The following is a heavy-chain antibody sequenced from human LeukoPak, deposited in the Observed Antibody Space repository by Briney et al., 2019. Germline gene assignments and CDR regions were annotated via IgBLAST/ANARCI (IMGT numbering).Heavy chain of an antibody. D-gene: IGHD5-18*01. CDR2: IYYSGST. CDR3: ARRSGYTYGSRYYYYMDV. V-gene: IGHV4-39*01. Sequence: PSETLSLTCTVSGGSISSSSYYWGWIRQPPGKGLEWIGTIYYSGSTYYNPSLKSRVTISVDTSKKQFSLKLSSVTAADTAVYYCARRSGYTYGSRYYYYMDVWGKGTTVTVSS. J-gene: IGHJ6*03. CDR1: GGSISSSSYY.